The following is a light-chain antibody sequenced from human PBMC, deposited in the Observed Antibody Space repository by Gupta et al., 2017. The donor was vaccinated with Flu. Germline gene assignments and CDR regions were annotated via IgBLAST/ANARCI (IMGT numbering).Light chain of an antibody. CDR3: SSYTSSDTFYV. Sequence: QSALTHPASVSGSPGQSITISCTGTSSDVGGYDFVSWYQQHPGKAPKLVIYDVSNRPSGVSSRFSGSKAGNTASLTISGLQAEDETDYYCSSYTSSDTFYVFGTGTKVSVL. CDR1: SSDVGGYDF. CDR2: DVS. J-gene: IGLJ1*01. V-gene: IGLV2-14*03.